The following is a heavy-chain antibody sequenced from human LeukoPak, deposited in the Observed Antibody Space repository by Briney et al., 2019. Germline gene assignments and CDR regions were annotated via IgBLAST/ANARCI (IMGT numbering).Heavy chain of an antibody. D-gene: IGHD4-17*01. Sequence: PGGSLRLSCAASGFTFSSYGMHWVRQAPGKGLEWVAFIRDDGSNKYYADSVKGRFTISRDNSKNTLYLQMNSLRAEDTAVYYCARDWVTTDGGGYWGQGTLVTVSS. CDR1: GFTFSSYG. CDR2: IRDDGSNK. CDR3: ARDWVTTDGGGY. J-gene: IGHJ4*02. V-gene: IGHV3-30*02.